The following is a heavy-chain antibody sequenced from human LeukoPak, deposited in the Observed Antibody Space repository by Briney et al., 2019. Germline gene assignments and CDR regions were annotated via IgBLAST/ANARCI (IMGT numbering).Heavy chain of an antibody. CDR3: ARRYYYGSGSYSPDY. CDR2: ISGSGGST. J-gene: IGHJ4*02. V-gene: IGHV3-23*01. CDR1: GFTFSSYA. D-gene: IGHD3-10*01. Sequence: GGSLRLSCAASGFTFSSYAMSWVRQAPGKGLEWVSAISGSGGSTHYADSVKGRFTISRDNSKNTLYLQMNSLRAEDTAVYYCARRYYYGSGSYSPDYWGQGTLVTVSS.